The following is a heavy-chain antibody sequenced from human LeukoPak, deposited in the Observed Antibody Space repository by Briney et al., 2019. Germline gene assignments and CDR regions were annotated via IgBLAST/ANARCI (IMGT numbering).Heavy chain of an antibody. D-gene: IGHD2-2*01. CDR1: GYTFTGYY. V-gene: IGHV1-18*04. Sequence: ASVKVSCKASGYTFTGYYMHWVPQAPGQGLEWMGWISAYNGNTNYAQMVQGRVTMTTDTSTSTAYMEVRSLRSDDTAMYYCARDVGDIVTIPAAISVPWGQGTLVTVSS. CDR3: ARDVGDIVTIPAAISVP. CDR2: ISAYNGNT. J-gene: IGHJ5*02.